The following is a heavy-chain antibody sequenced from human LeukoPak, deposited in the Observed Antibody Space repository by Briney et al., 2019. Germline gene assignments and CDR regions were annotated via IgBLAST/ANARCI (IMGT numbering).Heavy chain of an antibody. CDR3: ASLGTTF. D-gene: IGHD3-16*01. CDR2: ISYDGSNK. Sequence: GGSLRLSCAAPGFTFSSYAMHWVRQAPGKGLEWVAVISYDGSNKYYADSVKGRFTISRDNSKNTLYLQMNSLRAEDTAVYYCASLGTTFWGQGTMVTVSS. V-gene: IGHV3-30-3*01. CDR1: GFTFSSYA. J-gene: IGHJ3*01.